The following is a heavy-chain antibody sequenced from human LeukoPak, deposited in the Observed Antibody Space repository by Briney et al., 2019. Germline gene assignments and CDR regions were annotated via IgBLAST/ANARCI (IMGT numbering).Heavy chain of an antibody. D-gene: IGHD3-16*01. CDR1: GYTFTSYD. V-gene: IGHV1-8*01. Sequence: ASVKVSCKGSGYTFTSYDINWVRQATGQGLEWMGWMNPNSGNTGYAQKFQGRVTITTDESTSTAYMELSSLRSEDTAVYYCARGITHYYYYYMDVWGKGTTVTVSS. CDR2: MNPNSGNT. CDR3: ARGITHYYYYYMDV. J-gene: IGHJ6*03.